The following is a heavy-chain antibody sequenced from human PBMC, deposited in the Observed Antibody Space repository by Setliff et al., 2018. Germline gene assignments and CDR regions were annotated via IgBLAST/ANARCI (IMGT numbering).Heavy chain of an antibody. V-gene: IGHV4-39*07. Sequence: PSETLSLTCNVSGGSVSSTSHYWGWIRQPPGKGMEWIGSVYYSGYTYYNPSLQSRVTISVDMSKNQFSMKLTSVPAADAAVYYCARVDFTMIQGVLGLWGQGTLVTVSS. D-gene: IGHD3-10*01. CDR2: VYYSGYT. CDR3: ARVDFTMIQGVLGL. CDR1: GGSVSSTSHY. J-gene: IGHJ1*01.